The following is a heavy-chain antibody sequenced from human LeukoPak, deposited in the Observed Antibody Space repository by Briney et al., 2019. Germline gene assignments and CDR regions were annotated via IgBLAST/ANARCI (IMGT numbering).Heavy chain of an antibody. CDR2: AYYSGST. Sequence: PSETLSLTCSVSGGSISSSSNYWGWIRQPPGKGLEWIASAYYSGSTYYNPSLKSRVTISVDTSKNQFSLRLSSVTAADTAVYYCARHFDVRGANWLDPWGQGTLVTVSS. J-gene: IGHJ5*02. V-gene: IGHV4-39*01. D-gene: IGHD2-15*01. CDR1: GGSISSSSNY. CDR3: ARHFDVRGANWLDP.